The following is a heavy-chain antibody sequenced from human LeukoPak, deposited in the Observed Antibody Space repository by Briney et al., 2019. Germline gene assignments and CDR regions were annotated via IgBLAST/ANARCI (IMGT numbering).Heavy chain of an antibody. V-gene: IGHV3-23*01. CDR2: TSGSGVNS. J-gene: IGHJ4*02. CDR1: GFTLRSYD. CDR3: AKEYSGYDFDY. D-gene: IGHD5-12*01. Sequence: GGSLRLSCAASGFTLRSYDMSWVRQAPGKGLEWVAATSGSGVNSYYADSVRGRFTISRDNSQNALYLQMDSLRAEDTALYYCAKEYSGYDFDYWGQGTLVTVSS.